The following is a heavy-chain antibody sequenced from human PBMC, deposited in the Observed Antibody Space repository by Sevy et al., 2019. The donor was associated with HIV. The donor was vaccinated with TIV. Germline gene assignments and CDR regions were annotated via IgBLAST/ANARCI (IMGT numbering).Heavy chain of an antibody. CDR3: ARGTPAFCTGGVCFNWFDP. D-gene: IGHD2-8*02. J-gene: IGHJ5*02. Sequence: GGSLRLSCAASRFSFNGYGMHWVRQAPGKGLEWVAFIRYDGSNKYYAASVKGRFTISRDDSKNTLYLQMNSLRAEDTALYYCARGTPAFCTGGVCFNWFDPWGQGTLVTVSS. V-gene: IGHV3-30*02. CDR1: RFSFNGYG. CDR2: IRYDGSNK.